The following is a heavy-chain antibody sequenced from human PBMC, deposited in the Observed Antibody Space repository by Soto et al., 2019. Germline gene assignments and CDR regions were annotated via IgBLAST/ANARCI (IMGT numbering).Heavy chain of an antibody. CDR2: IWYDGSNK. CDR3: AREEIAFVVVPPHRSPAY. J-gene: IGHJ4*02. V-gene: IGHV3-33*01. Sequence: QVQLVESGGGVVQPGRSLRLSCAASGFTFSSYGMHWVRQAPGKGLEWVAVIWYDGSNKYYADSVKGRFTISRDNSKNTLYLQMNSLRAEATAVYYCAREEIAFVVVPPHRSPAYWGQGTLVTVSS. CDR1: GFTFSSYG. D-gene: IGHD2-21*01.